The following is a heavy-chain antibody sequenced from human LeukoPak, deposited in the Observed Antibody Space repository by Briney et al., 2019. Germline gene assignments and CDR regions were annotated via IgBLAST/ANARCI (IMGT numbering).Heavy chain of an antibody. D-gene: IGHD1-26*01. V-gene: IGHV4-30-2*01. CDR2: IYHSGST. Sequence: SQTLFLTCTVSGGSISSGGYYWSWIRQPPGKGLEWIGYIYHSGSTYYNPSLKSRVTISVDRSKNQFSLKLSSVTAADTAVYYCARGRYSGSYYANPIPVDYWGQGTLVTVSS. CDR1: GGSISSGGYY. CDR3: ARGRYSGSYYANPIPVDY. J-gene: IGHJ4*02.